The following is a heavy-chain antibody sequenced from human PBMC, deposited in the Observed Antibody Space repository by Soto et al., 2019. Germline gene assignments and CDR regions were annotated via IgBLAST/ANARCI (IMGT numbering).Heavy chain of an antibody. CDR1: GGTFSSYT. Sequence: QVQLVQSGAEVKKPGSSVKVSCKASGGTFSSYTISWVRQAPGQGLEWMGRIIPILGIANYAQKFQARVTINADKSTPTGVMERGSLRSEDTAVYYCAREGQQQLVPHMWGWFDPWGQGTLVTVSS. J-gene: IGHJ5*02. CDR2: IIPILGIA. D-gene: IGHD6-13*01. CDR3: AREGQQQLVPHMWGWFDP. V-gene: IGHV1-69*08.